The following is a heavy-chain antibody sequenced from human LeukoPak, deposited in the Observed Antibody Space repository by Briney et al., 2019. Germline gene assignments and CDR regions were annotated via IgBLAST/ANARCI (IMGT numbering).Heavy chain of an antibody. Sequence: PSETLSLTCTVSGYSISSGYYWGWISQPPGKGLEWIGEINHSGSTNYNPSLKSRVTISVDTSKNQFSLKLSSVTAADTAVYYCARWGTGSRKFDYWGQGTLVTVSS. CDR1: GYSISSGYY. V-gene: IGHV4-38-2*02. D-gene: IGHD1-1*01. J-gene: IGHJ4*02. CDR2: INHSGST. CDR3: ARWGTGSRKFDY.